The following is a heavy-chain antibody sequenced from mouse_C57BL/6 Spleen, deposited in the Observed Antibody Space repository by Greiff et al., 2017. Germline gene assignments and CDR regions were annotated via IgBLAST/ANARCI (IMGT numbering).Heavy chain of an antibody. CDR1: GYTFTDYY. J-gene: IGHJ3*01. D-gene: IGHD2-4*01. CDR3: ARHYDYAWFAY. V-gene: IGHV1-26*01. Sequence: EVPLQPSGPELVKPGASVKISCKASGYTFTDYYLNWVKQSHGKSLEWIGDINPNNGGTSYNQKFKGKATLTVDKSSSTAYMELRSLTSEDSAVYYCARHYDYAWFAYWGQGTLVTVSA. CDR2: INPNNGGT.